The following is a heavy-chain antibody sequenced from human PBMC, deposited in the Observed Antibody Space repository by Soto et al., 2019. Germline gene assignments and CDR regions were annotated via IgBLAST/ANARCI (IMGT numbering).Heavy chain of an antibody. CDR1: AYTFRSYG. CDR3: ARDWSRYYDNSGLIWFY. Sequence: ASVKVSCKASAYTFRSYGISWVRQAPGQGLEGVGWISAYNGDTQYAPKFQDRITVTTETSTDTAYMELRSLRLDDTAVYYCARDWSRYYDNSGLIWFYWGQGSLVTVSS. CDR2: ISAYNGDT. D-gene: IGHD3-22*01. J-gene: IGHJ4*02. V-gene: IGHV1-18*04.